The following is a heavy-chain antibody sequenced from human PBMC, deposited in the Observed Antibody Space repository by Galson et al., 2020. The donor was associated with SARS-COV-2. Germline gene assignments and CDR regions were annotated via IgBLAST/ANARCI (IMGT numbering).Heavy chain of an antibody. CDR2: ISYDGSNK. J-gene: IGHJ4*02. Sequence: LSLTCAASGFTFSSYAMHWVRQAPGKGLEWVAVISYDGSNKYYADSVKGRFTISRDNSKNTLYLQMNSLRAEDTAVYYCAGGLLWFGELLIWGQGTLVTVSS. CDR3: AGGLLWFGELLI. CDR1: GFTFSSYA. V-gene: IGHV3-30*04. D-gene: IGHD3-10*01.